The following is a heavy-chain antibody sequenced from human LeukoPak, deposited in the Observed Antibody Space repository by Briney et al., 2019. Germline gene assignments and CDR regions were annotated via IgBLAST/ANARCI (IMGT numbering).Heavy chain of an antibody. CDR2: INHSGST. V-gene: IGHV4-34*01. D-gene: IGHD2-15*01. J-gene: IGHJ4*02. CDR3: ARDGVCSGGSCYSN. Sequence: SETLSLTCAVYGGSFSGYYWSWIRQPPGKGLERIGEINHSGSTNYNPSLKSRVTISVDTSKNQFSLKLSSVTAADTAVYYCARDGVCSGGSCYSNWGQGTLVTVSS. CDR1: GGSFSGYY.